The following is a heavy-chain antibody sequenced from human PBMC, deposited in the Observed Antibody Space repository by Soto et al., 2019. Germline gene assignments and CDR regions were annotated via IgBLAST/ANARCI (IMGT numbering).Heavy chain of an antibody. CDR1: EFTFNTYW. CDR2: IKDDGSEK. CDR3: ARDWGTPGRGSPVRHYYHYAMDV. Sequence: EVQLVESGGGLVQPGGSLRLSCLASEFTFNTYWMNWVRQAPGRGLEWVANIKDDGSEKNYVDSVKGRFTISRDNAKDSLYWQMSSLRGEDTAVYFSARDWGTPGRGSPVRHYYHYAMDVWGQRTTVTVSS. V-gene: IGHV3-7*05. J-gene: IGHJ6*02. D-gene: IGHD3-16*01.